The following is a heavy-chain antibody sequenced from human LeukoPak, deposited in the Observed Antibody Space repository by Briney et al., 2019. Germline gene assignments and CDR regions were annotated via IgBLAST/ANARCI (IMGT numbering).Heavy chain of an antibody. CDR1: GYTFTSYD. Sequence: ASVKVSCKASGYTFTSYDINWGRQATGQGLEWMGWMNPNSGNTGYAQKFQGRVTMTRNTSISTAYMELSSLRSEDTAVYYCARRTYSSSEFDPWGQGTLVTVSS. V-gene: IGHV1-8*01. D-gene: IGHD6-13*01. J-gene: IGHJ5*02. CDR2: MNPNSGNT. CDR3: ARRTYSSSEFDP.